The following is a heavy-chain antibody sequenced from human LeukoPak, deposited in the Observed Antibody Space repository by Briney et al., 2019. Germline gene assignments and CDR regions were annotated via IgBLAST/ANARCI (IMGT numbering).Heavy chain of an antibody. D-gene: IGHD3-3*01. V-gene: IGHV3-48*04. Sequence: GGSLRLSCAASGFTFSTYSMTWVCQAPGKGLEWVSYITGSSSTIYYAGSVKGRFTISRDNAKNSLYLQMNSLRAEDTAVYYCARDKMVTIFGVVIPYFDYWGQGTLVTVSS. J-gene: IGHJ4*02. CDR3: ARDKMVTIFGVVIPYFDY. CDR2: ITGSSSTI. CDR1: GFTFSTYS.